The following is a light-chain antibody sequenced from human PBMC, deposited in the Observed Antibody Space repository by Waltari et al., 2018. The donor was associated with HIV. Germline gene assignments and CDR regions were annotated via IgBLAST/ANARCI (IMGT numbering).Light chain of an antibody. CDR2: IND. CDR3: AAWDDSLNVVV. Sequence: QSVLAQPPSASGTPGKRVTISCSGSSSNIGRNTVNWYQQLPGTAPKLLIYINDKRPSGVPDRFSGSKSGASASLAISRLQSEDEADYFCAAWDDSLNVVVFGGGTKLTVL. CDR1: SSNIGRNT. V-gene: IGLV1-44*01. J-gene: IGLJ2*01.